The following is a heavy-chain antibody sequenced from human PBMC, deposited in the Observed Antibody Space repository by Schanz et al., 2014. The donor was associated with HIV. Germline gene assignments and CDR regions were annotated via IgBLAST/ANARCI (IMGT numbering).Heavy chain of an antibody. D-gene: IGHD1-1*01. CDR3: ARRDTGTLYYYYHYGMDV. J-gene: IGHJ6*02. V-gene: IGHV3-30*03. CDR2: ISYDGSNK. Sequence: VQLVESGGGLVKPGWSLRLSCAASGFSFSNYGMSWVRQTSGKGLAWVAVISYDGSNKYYADSVKGRFTISRDNSKNTLYLQLNSLRAEDTAVYYCARRDTGTLYYYYHYGMDVWGQGTTVTVSS. CDR1: GFSFSNYG.